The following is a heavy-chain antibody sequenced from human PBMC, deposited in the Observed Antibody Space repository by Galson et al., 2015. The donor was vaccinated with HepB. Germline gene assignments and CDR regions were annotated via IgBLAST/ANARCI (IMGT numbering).Heavy chain of an antibody. CDR1: GFTFSSYW. D-gene: IGHD2-15*01. J-gene: IGHJ5*02. CDR2: INSDGSST. V-gene: IGHV3-74*01. Sequence: SLRLSCAASGFTFSSYWLHWVRQAPGKGLVWVSRINSDGSSTSCADSVKGRFTISRDNAKNTLYLQMNSLRAEDTAVYYCASLLGYCSGGSCKDWFDPWGQGTLVTVSS. CDR3: ASLLGYCSGGSCKDWFDP.